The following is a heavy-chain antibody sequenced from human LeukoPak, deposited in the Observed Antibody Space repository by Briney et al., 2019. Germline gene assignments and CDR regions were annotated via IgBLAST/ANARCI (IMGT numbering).Heavy chain of an antibody. V-gene: IGHV3-7*03. CDR1: GFTFSSYW. J-gene: IGHJ4*02. Sequence: GGSLRLSCAASGFTFSSYWMSWIRQAPGKGLEWVANIKQDGSEKYYVDSVKGRITISRDNAKNSLYLQMNSLRAEDTALYYCAKDRISITMVRGVTLDYWGQGTLVTVSS. D-gene: IGHD3-10*01. CDR3: AKDRISITMVRGVTLDY. CDR2: IKQDGSEK.